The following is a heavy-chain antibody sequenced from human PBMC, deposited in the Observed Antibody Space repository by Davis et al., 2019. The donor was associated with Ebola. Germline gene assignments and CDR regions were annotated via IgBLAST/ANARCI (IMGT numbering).Heavy chain of an antibody. CDR2: ISASGGST. Sequence: PGGSLRLSCAASGFTVSSNYMSWVRQAPGKGLEWVSGISASGGSTYYADSVKGRFTISRDNSNNILYVQMSSLRAEDTALYYCVKDPNGDYIGASDYWGQGTAVTVSS. CDR3: VKDPNGDYIGASDY. D-gene: IGHD4-17*01. V-gene: IGHV3-23*01. J-gene: IGHJ3*01. CDR1: GFTVSSNY.